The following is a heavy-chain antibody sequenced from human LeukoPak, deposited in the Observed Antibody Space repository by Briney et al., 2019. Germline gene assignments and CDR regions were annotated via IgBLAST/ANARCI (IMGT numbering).Heavy chain of an antibody. CDR2: IYTSGST. CDR3: ARKANWEGAFDI. J-gene: IGHJ3*02. CDR1: GGSLSSGSYY. V-gene: IGHV4-61*02. D-gene: IGHD7-27*01. Sequence: PSETLSLTCTVSGGSLSSGSYYWSWIRQPAGKGLEWIGRIYTSGSTNYNPSLKSRVTISVDTSKNQFSLKLSSVTAADTAVYYCARKANWEGAFDIWGQGTMVTVSS.